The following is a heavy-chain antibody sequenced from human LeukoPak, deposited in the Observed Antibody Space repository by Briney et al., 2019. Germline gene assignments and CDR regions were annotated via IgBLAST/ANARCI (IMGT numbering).Heavy chain of an antibody. D-gene: IGHD6-13*01. CDR1: GYTFTGYY. J-gene: IGHJ4*02. CDR2: INPNSGGT. V-gene: IGHV1-2*02. CDR3: ARGDGGSWYYFDY. Sequence: ASVKVSCKASGYTFTGYYMHWVRQAPGQGLEWMGWINPNSGGTNYAQKFQGRVTMTRDTSISTAYMELSRLRSDDTAVYYCARGDGGSWYYFDYWGQGTLVTVSS.